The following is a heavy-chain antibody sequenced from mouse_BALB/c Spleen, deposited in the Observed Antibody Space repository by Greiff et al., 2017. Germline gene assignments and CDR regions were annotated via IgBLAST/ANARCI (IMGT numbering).Heavy chain of an antibody. CDR3: ARHYYGNHLDY. CDR1: GFTFSSYT. V-gene: IGHV5-12-2*01. CDR2: ISNGGGST. Sequence: EVQLQESGGGLVQPGGSLKLSCAASGFTFSSYTMSWVRQTPEKRLEWVAYISNGGGSTYYPDTVKGRFTISRDNAKNTLYLQMSSLKSEDTAMYYCARHYYGNHLDYWGQGTTLTVSS. J-gene: IGHJ2*01. D-gene: IGHD2-1*01.